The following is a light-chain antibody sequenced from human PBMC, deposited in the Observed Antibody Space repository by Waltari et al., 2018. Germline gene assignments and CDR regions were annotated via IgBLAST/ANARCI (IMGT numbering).Light chain of an antibody. CDR1: SLKTYY. CDR3: NSRDTSGFPVV. J-gene: IGLJ2*01. CDR2: GKN. Sequence: SSELTQDPAVSVALGQTVKITCQGDSLKTYYPSWYQQKPGQAPVLVLYGKNIRPAGIPDRLSGSRSGNTASLTVTGAQAEDEADYYCNSRDTSGFPVVFGGGTKVTVL. V-gene: IGLV3-19*01.